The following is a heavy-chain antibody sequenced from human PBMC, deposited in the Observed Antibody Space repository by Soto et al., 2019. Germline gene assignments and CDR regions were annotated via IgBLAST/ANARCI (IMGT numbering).Heavy chain of an antibody. D-gene: IGHD2-2*01. CDR2: IIPISDTT. V-gene: IGHV1-69*01. Sequence: QVQLVQSGAEVKKPGSSVKVSCKASGGTFSSYAISWVRQAPGQGLEWMGGIIPISDTTNYAQKLQGRVTITADESTSTAYMEPSSLRSEDTAVYYCARSQGSSTSLEIYYYYYYGMDVWGQGTTVTVSS. CDR3: ARSQGSSTSLEIYYYYYYGMDV. CDR1: GGTFSSYA. J-gene: IGHJ6*02.